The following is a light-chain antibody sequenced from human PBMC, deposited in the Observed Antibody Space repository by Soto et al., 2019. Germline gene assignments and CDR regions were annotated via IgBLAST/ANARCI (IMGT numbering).Light chain of an antibody. CDR1: GSDVGAYSY. CDR3: SSYTAFTTYV. J-gene: IGLJ1*01. Sequence: QSALTQPASVSGSPGQSITISCTGSGSDVGAYSYVSWYQQYPGKAPKLLIYDVGARPSGISDRFSDSKSGNTASLTISGLQAEDEADYYCSSYTAFTTYVFGSGTKVTVL. V-gene: IGLV2-14*03. CDR2: DVG.